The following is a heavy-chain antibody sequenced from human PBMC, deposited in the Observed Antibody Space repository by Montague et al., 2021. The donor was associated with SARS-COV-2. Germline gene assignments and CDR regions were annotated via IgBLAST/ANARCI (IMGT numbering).Heavy chain of an antibody. CDR2: FDPEDGET. D-gene: IGHD2-21*02. J-gene: IGHJ4*02. V-gene: IGHV1-24*01. CDR3: ATSRWSLLPEY. Sequence: SVKVSCKVSGYTLSEVSMHWVRQAPGKGLEWMGGFDPEDGETIYAQRFQDRVTMTEDTSTDTAYMELSSLRSEDSGVYYCATSRWSLLPEYWGQGTLVTVSS. CDR1: GYTLSEVS.